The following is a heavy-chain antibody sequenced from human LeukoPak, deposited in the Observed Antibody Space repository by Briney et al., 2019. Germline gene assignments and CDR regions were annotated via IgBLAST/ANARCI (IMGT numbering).Heavy chain of an antibody. J-gene: IGHJ3*02. CDR3: ARCITIFGVYDAFDI. V-gene: IGHV3-30-3*01. CDR2: ISYDGSNK. CDR1: GFTFSSYA. Sequence: GGSLRLSCAASGFTFSSYAMHWVRQAPGKGLEWVAVISYDGSNKYYADSVKGRFTISRDNSKNTLYLQMNSLRAEDMAVYYCARCITIFGVYDAFDIWGQGTMVTVSS. D-gene: IGHD3-3*01.